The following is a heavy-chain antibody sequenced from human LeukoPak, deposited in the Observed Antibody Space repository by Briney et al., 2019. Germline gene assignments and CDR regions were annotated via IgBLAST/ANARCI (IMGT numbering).Heavy chain of an antibody. CDR3: ASTYGGNSVFDY. CDR1: GGSFSGYY. Sequence: SETLSLTCAVYGGSFSGYYWSWIRQPPGKGLEWIGEINHSGSTNYNPSLKSRVTISVDTSKNQFSLKLSSATAADTAVYYCASTYGGNSVFDYWGQGTLVTVSS. J-gene: IGHJ4*02. D-gene: IGHD4-23*01. CDR2: INHSGST. V-gene: IGHV4-34*01.